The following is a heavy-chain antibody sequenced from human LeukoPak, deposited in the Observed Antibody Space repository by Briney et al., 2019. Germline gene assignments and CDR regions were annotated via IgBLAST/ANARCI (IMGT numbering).Heavy chain of an antibody. J-gene: IGHJ6*02. D-gene: IGHD3-3*01. CDR1: GYTFTSYD. CDR3: ARGKTYDFWSGYLPSYYYYCYGMGV. CDR2: MNPNSGNT. Sequence: ASVKVSCKASGYTFTSYDINWVRQATGQGLEWMGWMNPNSGNTGYAQKFQGRVTMTRNTSISTAYMELSSLRSEDTAVYYCARGKTYDFWSGYLPSYYYYCYGMGVWGQGTTVTVSS. V-gene: IGHV1-8*01.